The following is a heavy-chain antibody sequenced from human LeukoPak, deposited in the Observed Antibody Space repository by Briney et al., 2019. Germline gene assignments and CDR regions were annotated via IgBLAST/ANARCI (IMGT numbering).Heavy chain of an antibody. D-gene: IGHD2-15*01. V-gene: IGHV3-7*03. CDR3: ANVVFSGGWCPGY. CDR2: INQDGDRK. Sequence: LPGGSLRLSCAASGFTFSTYAMIWVRQAPGKGLEWVAAINQDGDRKEYVDSVKGRFSISRDSATNSLYLQMSSLRAEDTAVYYCANVVFSGGWCPGYWGQGTLVTVSS. CDR1: GFTFSTYA. J-gene: IGHJ4*02.